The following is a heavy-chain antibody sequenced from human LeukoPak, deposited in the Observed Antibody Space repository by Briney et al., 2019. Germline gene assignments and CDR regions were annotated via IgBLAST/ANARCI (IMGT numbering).Heavy chain of an antibody. Sequence: GGSLRLSCAASGFTFDDYGMSWVRQAPGKGLEWVSGINWNGGSTGYADSVKGRFTISRDNTKNSLYLQMNSLRAEDTALYYCARDSSGSYALDYWGQGTLVTVSS. D-gene: IGHD1-26*01. CDR3: ARDSSGSYALDY. CDR1: GFTFDDYG. J-gene: IGHJ4*02. V-gene: IGHV3-20*04. CDR2: INWNGGST.